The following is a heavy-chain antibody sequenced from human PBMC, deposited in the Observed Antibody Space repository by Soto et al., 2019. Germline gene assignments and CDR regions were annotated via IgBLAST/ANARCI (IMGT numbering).Heavy chain of an antibody. CDR3: ARDSGRSDVGPVATAAMGV. D-gene: IGHD2-2*01. CDR1: GGTFNTYT. J-gene: IGHJ6*02. V-gene: IGHV1-69*08. CDR2: IIPMFGIA. Sequence: QVQLVQSGAEVKKPGSSVKVSCKGSGGTFNTYTITWVRQAPGQGLEWMGRIIPMFGIATYAQNFQGRVTIAADKSTTTAYMVVSSLSSEDTAVYYCARDSGRSDVGPVATAAMGVWGQGATVTVSS.